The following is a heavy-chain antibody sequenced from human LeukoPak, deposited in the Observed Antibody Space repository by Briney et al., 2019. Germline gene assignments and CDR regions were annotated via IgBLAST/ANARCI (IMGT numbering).Heavy chain of an antibody. V-gene: IGHV3-21*01. Sequence: GGSLRLSCAASGFTFSGYSMNWVRQAPGKGLEWVSFISTSSSYIYYGDSVKGRFTISGDNAKNSLFLQMHSLRAEDTAVYYCARDGGNWNYVDYWGQGTLVTVSS. CDR2: ISTSSSYI. J-gene: IGHJ4*02. D-gene: IGHD4-23*01. CDR3: ARDGGNWNYVDY. CDR1: GFTFSGYS.